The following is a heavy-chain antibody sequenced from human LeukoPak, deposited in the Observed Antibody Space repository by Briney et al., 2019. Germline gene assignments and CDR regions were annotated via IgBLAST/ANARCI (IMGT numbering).Heavy chain of an antibody. CDR2: IYTSGST. V-gene: IGHV4-4*09. Sequence: SETLSLTCTVSGGSISSYYWSWIRQPPGKGLEWIGYIYTSGSTNYNPSLKSRVTISVDTSKNQFSLKLSSVTAADTAVYYCASTTRSFITMKALDIWGQGTMVTVSS. CDR1: GGSISSYY. CDR3: ASTTRSFITMKALDI. D-gene: IGHD3-22*01. J-gene: IGHJ3*02.